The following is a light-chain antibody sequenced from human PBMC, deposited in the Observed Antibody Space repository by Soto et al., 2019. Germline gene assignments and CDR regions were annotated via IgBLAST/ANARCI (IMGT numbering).Light chain of an antibody. J-gene: IGKJ1*01. Sequence: EIVLTQSPATLSLSPGERATLSCRANQSISNYLAWYQQRPGQAPRLLIYGASNRATGIPDRFSGSGSGTDFTLTISRLEPEDFAVYYCQQYGSSPPWTFGQGTKVDIK. V-gene: IGKV3-20*01. CDR1: QSISNY. CDR2: GAS. CDR3: QQYGSSPPWT.